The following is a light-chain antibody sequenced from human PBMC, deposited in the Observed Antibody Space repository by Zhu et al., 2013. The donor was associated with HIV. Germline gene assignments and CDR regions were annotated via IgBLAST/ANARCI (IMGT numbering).Light chain of an antibody. Sequence: QSALTQPASVSGSPGQSITISCTGTSSDVGGYNYVSWYQQHPGKAPKLMIYDVSKRPSGVPDRFSGSKSGTTASLTISGLQAEDEADYYCCSYAGSYTKVFGGGTKLTVL. J-gene: IGLJ2*01. CDR2: DVS. CDR1: SSDVGGYNY. V-gene: IGLV2-11*01. CDR3: CSYAGSYTKV.